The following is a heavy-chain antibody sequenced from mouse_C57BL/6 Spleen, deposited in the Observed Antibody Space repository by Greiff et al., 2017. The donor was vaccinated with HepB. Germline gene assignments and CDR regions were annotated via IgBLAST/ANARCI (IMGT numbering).Heavy chain of an antibody. CDR2: IRLKSDNYAT. CDR1: GFTFSNYW. Sequence: EVMLVESGGGLVQPGGSMKLSCVASGFTFSNYWMNWVRQSPEKGLEWVAQIRLKSDNYATHYAESVKGRFTISRDDSKSSVYLQMNNLRAEDTGIYYCTTVVLTGTDVDYWGQGTTLTVSS. J-gene: IGHJ2*01. D-gene: IGHD4-1*01. V-gene: IGHV6-3*01. CDR3: TTVVLTGTDVDY.